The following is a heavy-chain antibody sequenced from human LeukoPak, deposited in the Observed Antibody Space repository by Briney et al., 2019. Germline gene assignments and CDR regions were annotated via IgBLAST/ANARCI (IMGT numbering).Heavy chain of an antibody. CDR1: GFTFNRYG. J-gene: IGHJ4*02. D-gene: IGHD6-19*01. V-gene: IGHV3-23*01. Sequence: GGTLRLSCTASGFTFNRYGMSWVRQAPGKGLEWVSAISGSGGTAYYADSVKGRFTISRDNSKNTLYLQINSLRADDTAVYYCAKDHLPGIVVADRDYWGQGTLVTVSS. CDR3: AKDHLPGIVVADRDY. CDR2: ISGSGGTA.